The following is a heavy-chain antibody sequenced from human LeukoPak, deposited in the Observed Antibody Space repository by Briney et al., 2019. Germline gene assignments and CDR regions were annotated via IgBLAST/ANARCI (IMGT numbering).Heavy chain of an antibody. V-gene: IGHV1-18*01. J-gene: IGHJ5*02. CDR3: ARDQGFGIAAVKSCFDP. CDR2: ISPYNGHT. D-gene: IGHD6-13*01. Sequence: ASVRVSCKTSGYTFTSYGISWVRQAPGQGLEWMGWISPYNGHTIHAQKLQGRVTMTTDTSTSTASMELRSLRSDDTAVYYCARDQGFGIAAVKSCFDPWGQGTLVTVSS. CDR1: GYTFTSYG.